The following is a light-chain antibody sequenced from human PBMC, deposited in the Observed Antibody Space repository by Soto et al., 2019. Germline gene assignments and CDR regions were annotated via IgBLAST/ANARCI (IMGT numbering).Light chain of an antibody. V-gene: IGLV2-8*01. Sequence: ALTQPPSASGSPGQSVTISCTGTSSDVGRYNYVSWYQQHPGKAPKLMIYEVSKRPSGVPDRFSGSKSGNTASLTVSGLQVEDEAEYYCSSYTGSNNPYVFGAGTKVTVL. J-gene: IGLJ1*01. CDR3: SSYTGSNNPYV. CDR2: EVS. CDR1: SSDVGRYNY.